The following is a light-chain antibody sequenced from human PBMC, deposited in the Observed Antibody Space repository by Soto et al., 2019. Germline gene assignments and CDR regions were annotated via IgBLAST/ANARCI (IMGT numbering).Light chain of an antibody. CDR3: QSYDSTNVV. Sequence: NFMLTQPHSVSESPGKTVIISCTRSSGSIASNYVQWYQQRPGYSPAIVIYEESRRPSGVPDRFSGSIDTSSNSASLTISGLKTEDEADYYCQSYDSTNVVFGGGTKLTVL. CDR2: EES. J-gene: IGLJ2*01. CDR1: SGSIASNY. V-gene: IGLV6-57*01.